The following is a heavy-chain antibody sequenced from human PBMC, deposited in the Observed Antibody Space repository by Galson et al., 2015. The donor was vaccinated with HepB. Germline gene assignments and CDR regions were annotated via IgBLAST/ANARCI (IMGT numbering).Heavy chain of an antibody. CDR3: ARASEWAFDI. CDR2: ISSNGGST. Sequence: LRLSCAASGFTFSSYAMHWVRQAPGKGLEYVSAISSNGGSTYYANSVKGRFTISRDNSKNTLYLQMGSLRAEDMAVYYCARASEWAFDIWGQGTMVTVSS. J-gene: IGHJ3*02. CDR1: GFTFSSYA. D-gene: IGHD3-3*01. V-gene: IGHV3-64*01.